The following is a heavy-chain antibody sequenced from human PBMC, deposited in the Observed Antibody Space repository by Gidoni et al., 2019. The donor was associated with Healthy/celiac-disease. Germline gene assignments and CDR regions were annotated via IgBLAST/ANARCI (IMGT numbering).Heavy chain of an antibody. Sequence: EVQLLESGGGLVQPGGSLRLSCAASGFTFSSYAMSWVRQAPGEGLEWVSAISGSGGSTYYADSVKGRFTISRDNSKNTLYLQMNSLRAEDTAVYYCAKMEGSYYYYGMDVWGQGTTVTVSS. CDR2: ISGSGGST. J-gene: IGHJ6*02. D-gene: IGHD3-3*01. V-gene: IGHV3-23*01. CDR3: AKMEGSYYYYGMDV. CDR1: GFTFSSYA.